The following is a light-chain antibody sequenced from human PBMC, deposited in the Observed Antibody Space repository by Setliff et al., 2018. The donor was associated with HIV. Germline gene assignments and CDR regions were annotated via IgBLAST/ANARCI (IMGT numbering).Light chain of an antibody. CDR3: SSYTSSGAPSYV. CDR1: SGDVGFYNF. J-gene: IGLJ1*01. CDR2: EVS. Sequence: QSVLTQPASVSGSPGQSITISCTGTSGDVGFYNFVSWYQLHPGKAPKLIIYEVSNRPSGVSNRFSGSKSGNTASLTISGLQPEDGADYYCSSYTSSGAPSYVFGTGTKV. V-gene: IGLV2-14*01.